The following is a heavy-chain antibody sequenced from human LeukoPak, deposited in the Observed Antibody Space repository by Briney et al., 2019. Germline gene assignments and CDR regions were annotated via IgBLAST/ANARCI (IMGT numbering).Heavy chain of an antibody. CDR2: IYTSGST. V-gene: IGHV4-4*07. Sequence: SETLSLTCTVSGGSISSYYWSWIRQPAGKGLEWIGRIYTSGSTNYNPSLKSRVTMSVDTSKNQFSLKLSSVTAADTAVYFCARGYCSGGSCLTFDYWGQGTLVTVSS. J-gene: IGHJ4*02. CDR1: GGSISSYY. CDR3: ARGYCSGGSCLTFDY. D-gene: IGHD2-15*01.